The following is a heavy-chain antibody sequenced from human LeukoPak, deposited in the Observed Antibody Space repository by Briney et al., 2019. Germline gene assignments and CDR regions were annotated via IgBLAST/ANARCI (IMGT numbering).Heavy chain of an antibody. CDR1: GFTFSDYY. V-gene: IGHV3-66*01. J-gene: IGHJ4*02. Sequence: GGSLRLSCAASGFTFSDYYMSWVRQAPGKGLEWVSGIYSGGSTYYADSVKGRFTISSNNSKNTLYLQMNSLRAEDTAVYYCAGISPWGQGTLVTVSS. CDR2: IYSGGST. CDR3: AGISP.